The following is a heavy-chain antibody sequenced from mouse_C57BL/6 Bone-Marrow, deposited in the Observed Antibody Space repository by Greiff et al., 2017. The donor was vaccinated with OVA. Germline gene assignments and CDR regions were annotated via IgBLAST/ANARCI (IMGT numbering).Heavy chain of an antibody. Sequence: VQLQQSGAELARPGASVKLSCKASGYTFTSYGISWVKQRTGQGLEWIGEIYPRSGNTYYNEKFKGKATLTADKSSSTAYMELRSLTSADSAVYFCARRSLYDGYFSFDYWGKGTTLTVSS. CDR1: GYTFTSYG. CDR2: IYPRSGNT. V-gene: IGHV1-81*01. CDR3: ARRSLYDGYFSFDY. J-gene: IGHJ2*01. D-gene: IGHD2-3*01.